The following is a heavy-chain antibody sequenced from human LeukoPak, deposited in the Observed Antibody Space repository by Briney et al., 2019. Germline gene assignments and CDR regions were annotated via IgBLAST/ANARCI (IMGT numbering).Heavy chain of an antibody. D-gene: IGHD6-19*01. Sequence: GGSLRLSCAASGFAFSSFAMGWVRQSPGKGLECLSTINGGGNTTFYSDSVKGRFTISRDNSKNTLYLHMDSLRPDYTATYYCTKELHVAVAVADYYYFYMDVWGRGTAVTVSS. CDR1: GFAFSSFA. V-gene: IGHV3-23*01. CDR2: INGGGNTT. J-gene: IGHJ6*03. CDR3: TKELHVAVAVADYYYFYMDV.